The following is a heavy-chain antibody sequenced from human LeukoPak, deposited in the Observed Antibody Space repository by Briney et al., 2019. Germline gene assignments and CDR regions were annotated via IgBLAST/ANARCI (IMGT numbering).Heavy chain of an antibody. CDR3: ARQPVTMVRGVIGRFDP. D-gene: IGHD3-10*01. CDR1: GGSISSSSYY. CDR2: INHSGST. J-gene: IGHJ5*02. Sequence: SETLSLTCTVSGGSISSSSYYWGWIRQSPGKGLEWIGEINHSGSTNYNPSLKSRVTISVDTSKNQFSLKLSSVTAADTAVYYCARQPVTMVRGVIGRFDPWGQGTLVTVSS. V-gene: IGHV4-39*01.